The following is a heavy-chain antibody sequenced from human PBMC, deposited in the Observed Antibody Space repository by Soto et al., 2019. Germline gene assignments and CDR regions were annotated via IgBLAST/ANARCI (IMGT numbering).Heavy chain of an antibody. CDR1: GGTFGSYA. V-gene: IGHV1-69*01. J-gene: IGHJ6*02. CDR2: IIPIPGTA. D-gene: IGHD2-2*01. CDR3: ARSQGSSTSLEIYYYYYYGMDV. Sequence: QVQLVQSGAEVKKPGSSVKVSCKASGGTFGSYAISWVRQAPGQGLEWMGGIIPIPGTANYAQKFQGRVTIAADESPSTAYMELSSLRATDTAVYYCARSQGSSTSLEIYYYYYYGMDVWGQGTTVTVSS.